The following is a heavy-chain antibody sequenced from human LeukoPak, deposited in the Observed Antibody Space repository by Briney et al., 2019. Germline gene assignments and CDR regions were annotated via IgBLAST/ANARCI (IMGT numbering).Heavy chain of an antibody. J-gene: IGHJ5*02. V-gene: IGHV1-18*01. Sequence: ASVKVSCKASGYTFTSYGISWVRQAPGQGLEWMGWISAYNGNTNYAQKLQGRVTMTRDTSISTAYMELSRLRSDDTAVYYCARYSRIAAAGTRNWFDPWGQGTLVTVSS. CDR2: ISAYNGNT. CDR1: GYTFTSYG. CDR3: ARYSRIAAAGTRNWFDP. D-gene: IGHD6-13*01.